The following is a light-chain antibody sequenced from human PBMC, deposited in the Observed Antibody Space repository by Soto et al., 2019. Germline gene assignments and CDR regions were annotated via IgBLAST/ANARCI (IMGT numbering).Light chain of an antibody. J-gene: IGKJ1*01. CDR3: QHTYNTRLT. V-gene: IGKV1-39*01. CDR1: QTISTY. Sequence: IQMTQSPPSLAASVGDRITITCRASQTISTYVNWYRQKSGAAPELLLYDASTLQRGVPSRVSVGASWTGFTLTISTLQLEDLATYYCQHTYNTRLTFGQGTKVEIK. CDR2: DAS.